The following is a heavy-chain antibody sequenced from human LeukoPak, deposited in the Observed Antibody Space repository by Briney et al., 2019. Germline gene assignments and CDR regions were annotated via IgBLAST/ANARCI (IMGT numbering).Heavy chain of an antibody. CDR1: GYTFIAYY. J-gene: IGHJ4*02. Sequence: ASVKVSCKASGYTFIAYYMHWVRQAPGQGLEWMGWINPNSGGTNYAQKFQGRVTMTRDMSTSTVYMELSSLRSEDTAVYYCASYLSGWPMKYWGQGTLVTVSS. CDR2: INPNSGGT. D-gene: IGHD6-19*01. V-gene: IGHV1-2*02. CDR3: ASYLSGWPMKY.